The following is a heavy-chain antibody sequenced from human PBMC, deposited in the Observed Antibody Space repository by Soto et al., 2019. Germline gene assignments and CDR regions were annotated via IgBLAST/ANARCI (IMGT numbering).Heavy chain of an antibody. Sequence: QVQLQESGPGLVKPSQTLSLTCTVSGGSISSGDYYWSWIRQHPGKGLEWIGYIYYSGSTYYNPSRTRRVTISVDTSKSQFALRLSSVTAADTAVYYCARWWSGSRQGFDPWGQGTLVTVSS. CDR3: ARWWSGSRQGFDP. CDR1: GGSISSGDYY. V-gene: IGHV4-31*03. D-gene: IGHD3-3*01. J-gene: IGHJ5*02. CDR2: IYYSGST.